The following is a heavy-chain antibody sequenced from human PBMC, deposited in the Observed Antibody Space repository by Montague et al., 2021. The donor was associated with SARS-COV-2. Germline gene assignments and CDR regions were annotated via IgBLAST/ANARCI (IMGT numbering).Heavy chain of an antibody. CDR2: IYTSGRT. D-gene: IGHD2-15*01. V-gene: IGHV4-61*10. Sequence: SETLSLTCSVSGGSISTGNYYWSWIRQPAGRRLEWIGDIYTSGRTNYNPSVQSRVTILVDTSKNQFSLKLSSVTAADTAVYYCASGCLGDCSGGSYYSAFDPWGQGTLVTVSS. CDR1: GGSISTGNYY. J-gene: IGHJ5*02. CDR3: ASGCLGDCSGGSYYSAFDP.